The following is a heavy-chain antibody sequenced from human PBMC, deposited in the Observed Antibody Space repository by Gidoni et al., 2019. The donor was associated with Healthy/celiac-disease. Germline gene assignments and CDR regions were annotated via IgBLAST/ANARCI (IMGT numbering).Heavy chain of an antibody. V-gene: IGHV4-39*01. CDR3: ARQGDDYGDPNGFDP. CDR2: IYCSGST. D-gene: IGHD4-17*01. Sequence: QLQLLASGPGLVRPSETLPLTCTVSGGSILSRRLYWGCFRKPPGKGLEWIVSIYCSGSTDYNPSLKRRVTISVDTSKNQFSLKLSSVTAAETGVYSCARQGDDYGDPNGFDPWGQGTLVTGSS. J-gene: IGHJ5*02. CDR1: GGSILSRRLY.